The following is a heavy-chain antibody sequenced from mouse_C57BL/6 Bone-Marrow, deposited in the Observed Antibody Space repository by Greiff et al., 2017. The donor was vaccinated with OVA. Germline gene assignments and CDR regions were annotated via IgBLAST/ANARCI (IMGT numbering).Heavy chain of an antibody. Sequence: EVKLQQSGPGLVKPGASVKISCKASGFTFTDYYMNWVKQSHGKSLEWIGDINPNNGGTSYNQKFKGKATLTVDKSSSTAYMELRSLTSKDSAVYYCASPAYYGNYEDFDVWGTGTTVTVSS. D-gene: IGHD2-10*01. CDR3: ASPAYYGNYEDFDV. V-gene: IGHV1-26*01. CDR2: INPNNGGT. J-gene: IGHJ1*03. CDR1: GFTFTDYY.